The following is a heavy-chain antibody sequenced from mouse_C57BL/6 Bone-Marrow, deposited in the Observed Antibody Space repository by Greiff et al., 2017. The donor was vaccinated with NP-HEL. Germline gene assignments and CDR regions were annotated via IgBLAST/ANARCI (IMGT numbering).Heavy chain of an antibody. V-gene: IGHV2-2*01. J-gene: IGHJ2*01. CDR3: ARNHYYGSSSYYFNY. CDR1: GFSLTSYG. D-gene: IGHD1-1*01. Sequence: VKLVESGPGLVQPSQSLSITCTVSGFSLTSYGVHWVRQSPGTGLEWLGVIWSGGSTDYNAAFISRLSISKDNSKSQVFFKMNSLQADDTAIYYCARNHYYGSSSYYFNYWGQGTTLTVSS. CDR2: IWSGGST.